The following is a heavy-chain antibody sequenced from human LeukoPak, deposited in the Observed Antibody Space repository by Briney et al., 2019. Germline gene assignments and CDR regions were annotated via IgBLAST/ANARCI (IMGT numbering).Heavy chain of an antibody. D-gene: IGHD2-15*01. Sequence: ASVKVSCKASGGTFSSYAISWVRQAPGQGLEWMGGIIPIFGTANYAQKFQGRVTITAGESTSTAYMELSSLRSEDTAVYYCARVDCSSGSCLIDYWGQGTLVTVSS. CDR3: ARVDCSSGSCLIDY. V-gene: IGHV1-69*13. CDR2: IIPIFGTA. CDR1: GGTFSSYA. J-gene: IGHJ4*02.